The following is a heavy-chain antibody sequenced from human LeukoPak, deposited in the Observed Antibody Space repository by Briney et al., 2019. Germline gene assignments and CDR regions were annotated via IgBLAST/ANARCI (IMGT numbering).Heavy chain of an antibody. CDR1: GGSIITNDYW. D-gene: IGHD6-6*01. Sequence: SETLSLTCVVSGGSIITNDYWWGWIRQPPGKGLEWIGTIDRAGTTFYNVSLKSRVTISVDTPNNQFSLNLTSVTAADTAVYYCARAMSIAARLQTIFDYWGQGTLVTVSS. V-gene: IGHV4-39*01. CDR3: ARAMSIAARLQTIFDY. J-gene: IGHJ4*02. CDR2: IDRAGTT.